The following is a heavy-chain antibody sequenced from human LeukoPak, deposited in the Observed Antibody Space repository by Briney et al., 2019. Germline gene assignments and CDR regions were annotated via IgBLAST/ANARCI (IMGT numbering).Heavy chain of an antibody. J-gene: IGHJ4*02. V-gene: IGHV1-69*06. CDR1: GYTFTSYG. Sequence: GASVKVSCKASGYTFTSYGISWVRQAPGQGLEWMGGIIPIFGTANYAQKFQGRVTITADKSTSTAYMELSSLRSEDTAVYYCARSFPGLVPNDYWGQGTLVTVSS. CDR2: IIPIFGTA. CDR3: ARSFPGLVPNDY. D-gene: IGHD6-6*01.